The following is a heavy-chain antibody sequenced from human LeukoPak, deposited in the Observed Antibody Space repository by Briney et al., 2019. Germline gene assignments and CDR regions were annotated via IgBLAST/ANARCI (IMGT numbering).Heavy chain of an antibody. V-gene: IGHV4-39*06. CDR3: ATTRGYSYGLGY. D-gene: IGHD5-18*01. Sequence: SETLSLTCTVSGGSISSGGYYWSWIRQPPGKGLEWIGEINHSGSTNYNPSLKSRVTISVDTSKNQFPLKLSSVTAADTAVYYCATTRGYSYGLGYWGQGTLVTVSS. J-gene: IGHJ4*02. CDR2: INHSGST. CDR1: GGSISSGGYY.